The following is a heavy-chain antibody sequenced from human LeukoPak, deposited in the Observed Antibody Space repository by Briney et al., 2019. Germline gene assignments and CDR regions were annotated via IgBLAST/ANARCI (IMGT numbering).Heavy chain of an antibody. J-gene: IGHJ4*02. V-gene: IGHV3-15*01. D-gene: IGHD3/OR15-3a*01. CDR3: TFRLWTGDLLSDY. CDR2: IRSKIDGGIV. Sequence: PGGSLRLSCATSGLTFTDAWMSWVRQAPGKGLEWVGHIRSKIDGGIVDYAAPVKGRFTISRDDSRNTLFLQMDSLETEGTAVYYCTFRLWTGDLLSDYWGQGALVTVSS. CDR1: GLTFTDAW.